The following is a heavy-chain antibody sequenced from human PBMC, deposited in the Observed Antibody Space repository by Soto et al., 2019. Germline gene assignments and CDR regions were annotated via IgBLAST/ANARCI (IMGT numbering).Heavy chain of an antibody. CDR1: GFTFSGYV. V-gene: IGHV3-23*01. J-gene: IGHJ6*03. CDR3: AKDLNYYGSGSHMDV. D-gene: IGHD3-10*01. CDR2: ISGSGGGT. Sequence: GGSLRLSCAASGFTFSGYVMSWVRQAPGKGLEWVSTISGSGGGTFYADSLKGRFTISRDNSKNTLYLQMNSLRAEDTAVYYCAKDLNYYGSGSHMDVWGKGTTVTVSS.